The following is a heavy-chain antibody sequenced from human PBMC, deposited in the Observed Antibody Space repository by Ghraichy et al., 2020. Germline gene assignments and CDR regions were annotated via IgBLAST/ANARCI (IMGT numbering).Heavy chain of an antibody. V-gene: IGHV3-53*01. D-gene: IGHD3-22*01. CDR3: ARNYYYDY. Sequence: GGSLRLSCAASGFTVSSNYMTWVRQAPGKGLEWVSIIYSSGTTYYTDSVKGRFTISRDNSKNTLYLQMNSLRAEDTAVYYCARNYYYDYWGQGTLVTVSS. J-gene: IGHJ4*02. CDR1: GFTVSSNY. CDR2: IYSSGTT.